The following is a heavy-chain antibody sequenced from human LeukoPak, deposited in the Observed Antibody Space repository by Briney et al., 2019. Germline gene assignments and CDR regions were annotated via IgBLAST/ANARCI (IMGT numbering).Heavy chain of an antibody. Sequence: GASVKVSCKASGYTFTSYYMHWVRQAPGQGLEWMGIINTSGGSTTYAQKFQGRVSMTRDTSTSTAYLEVSSLRSEDTAVYYCARSQGGNTLWFDPWGQGTLVTVSS. J-gene: IGHJ5*02. D-gene: IGHD4-23*01. CDR3: ARSQGGNTLWFDP. V-gene: IGHV1-46*01. CDR1: GYTFTSYY. CDR2: INTSGGST.